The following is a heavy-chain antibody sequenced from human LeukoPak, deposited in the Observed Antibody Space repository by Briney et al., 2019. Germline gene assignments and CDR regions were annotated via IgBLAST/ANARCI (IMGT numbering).Heavy chain of an antibody. CDR3: ARVPGGGIEY. CDR2: ISSSSSYT. CDR1: GFTFSDYY. D-gene: IGHD1-1*01. Sequence: PGGSLRLSCAASGFTFSDYYMSWIRQAPGKGLEWVSYISSSSSYTNYADSVKGRFIISRDNAKNSLYLQMNSLRAEDTAVYYCARVPGGGIEYWGQGTLVTVSS. V-gene: IGHV3-11*05. J-gene: IGHJ4*02.